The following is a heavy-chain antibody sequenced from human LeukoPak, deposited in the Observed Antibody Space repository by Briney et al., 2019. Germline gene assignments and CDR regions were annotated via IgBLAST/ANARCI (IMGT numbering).Heavy chain of an antibody. CDR2: IEGDGSEK. D-gene: IGHD6-19*01. CDR3: AGGGGWLIDY. J-gene: IGHJ4*02. CDR1: GFTFSSFW. Sequence: PGVSLRLSCAASGFTFSSFWMNWVRHTPGKGLEWVANIEGDGSEKNYMDSVMGRFTISRDNAKKSLHLQMNSLRAEDTGVYYCAGGGGWLIDYWGQGTLVTVSS. V-gene: IGHV3-7*03.